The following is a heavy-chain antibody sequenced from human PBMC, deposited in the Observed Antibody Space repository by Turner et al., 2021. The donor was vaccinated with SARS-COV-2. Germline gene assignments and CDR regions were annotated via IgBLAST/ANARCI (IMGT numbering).Heavy chain of an antibody. J-gene: IGHJ3*02. CDR1: GYTFSNYC. CDR2: FNPSGGGT. CDR3: ARDPRVPAVTNVNDAFDI. V-gene: IGHV1-46*01. D-gene: IGHD4-17*01. Sequence: QVQLVQSGAEAKKPGASVKISCRTSGYTFSNYCIHWVRQAPGQGLEWMGIFNPSGGGTSYAQNFQGRLTMTSDTSTSTVYMELSSLGSEDTAVYYCARDPRVPAVTNVNDAFDIWGQGTMVTVSS.